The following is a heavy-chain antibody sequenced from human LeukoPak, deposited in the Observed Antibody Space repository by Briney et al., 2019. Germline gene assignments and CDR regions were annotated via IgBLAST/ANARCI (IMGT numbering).Heavy chain of an antibody. CDR1: GFTFSDYS. CDR3: VRDKAGSTPNYYYSMDV. CDR2: ITGSGTYT. V-gene: IGHV3-21*01. J-gene: IGHJ6*03. Sequence: GGSLRLSCAASGFTFSDYSVNWVRQAPGRGLEWVSSITGSGTYTYYADSVTGRFTLARDNARNSLYLQMNSLRAEDTAVYYCVRDKAGSTPNYYYSMDVWGTGTTVTVSS. D-gene: IGHD6-19*01.